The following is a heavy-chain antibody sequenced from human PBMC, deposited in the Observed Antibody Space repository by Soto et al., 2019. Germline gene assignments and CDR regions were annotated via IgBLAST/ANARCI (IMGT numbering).Heavy chain of an antibody. CDR3: ARDSGSYFRDLDY. V-gene: IGHV1-46*01. J-gene: IGHJ4*02. D-gene: IGHD1-26*01. CDR1: GYTFTNYY. Sequence: QVQLVQSGAEVKKPGASVKVSCKASGYTFTNYYIHWVRQAPGQGLEWMGIINPRSGSTTYAQKFQGIVTMTRDTSTSTVYMELSSLRSEDTAMYYCARDSGSYFRDLDYWGQGTLVTVSS. CDR2: INPRSGST.